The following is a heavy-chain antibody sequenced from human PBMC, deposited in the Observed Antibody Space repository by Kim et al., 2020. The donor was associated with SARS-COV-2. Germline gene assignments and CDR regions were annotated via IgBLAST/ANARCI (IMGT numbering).Heavy chain of an antibody. CDR2: IGPLGDYT. J-gene: IGHJ5*02. CDR3: TRQALIGTTTTPGEIVANWFDP. D-gene: IGHD1-7*01. Sequence: GGSLRLSCTAAGFTFSIYAMAWVRQTPGKGQEWLSSIGPLGDYTYYADSVKGRFTVSRDNSKNSLYLHMNSLRAEDTALYYCTRQALIGTTTTPGEIVANWFDPWGQGTLVTVSS. CDR1: GFTFSIYA. V-gene: IGHV3-23*01.